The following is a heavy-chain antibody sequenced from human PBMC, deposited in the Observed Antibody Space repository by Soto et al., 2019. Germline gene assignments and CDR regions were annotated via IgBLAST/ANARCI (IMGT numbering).Heavy chain of an antibody. CDR1: GDSVSSNTAA. D-gene: IGHD6-19*01. CDR2: TYYRSNWRH. Sequence: QVHLQQSGPGLVKPSQTLSLTCAISGDSVSSNTAAWNWIRSSPSRGLEWLGRTYYRSNWRHDYAVSVKSRITVNPDTSKNHFSLQLNSVTPDDTAVYYCARGVAGSGFDLCGQGTLVTVSS. V-gene: IGHV6-1*01. CDR3: ARGVAGSGFDL. J-gene: IGHJ4*02.